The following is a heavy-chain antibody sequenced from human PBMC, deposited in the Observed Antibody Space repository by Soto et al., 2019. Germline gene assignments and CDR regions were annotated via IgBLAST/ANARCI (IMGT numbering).Heavy chain of an antibody. CDR1: GVSIGSNYY. CDR2: MSHIGSV. CDR3: ASALGWYAIDY. J-gene: IGHJ4*02. Sequence: QVLLQESGPGLVQPSGTLSLSCVVSGVSIGSNYYWGWDRQSPGKGLEWLGDMSHIGSVNYNPSLMTRVSISMDSSQNQFSLKAKSVTSSDTAVNSCASALGWYAIDYWGQGTLVIVSS. V-gene: IGHV4-4*02. D-gene: IGHD6-19*01.